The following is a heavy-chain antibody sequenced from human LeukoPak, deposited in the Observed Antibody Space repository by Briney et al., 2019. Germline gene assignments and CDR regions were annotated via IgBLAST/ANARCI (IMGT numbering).Heavy chain of an antibody. CDR3: ARHDYYYYGMDV. CDR2: IYYSGST. CDR1: GGSISSSSYY. V-gene: IGHV4-39*01. Sequence: ASETLSLTCTVSGGSISSSSYYWGWIRQPPGKGLEWIGSIYYSGSTYYNPSLKSRVTISVDTSKNQFSLKLSSVTAADTAVYYCARHDYYYYGMDVWGQGTTVTVSS. J-gene: IGHJ6*02.